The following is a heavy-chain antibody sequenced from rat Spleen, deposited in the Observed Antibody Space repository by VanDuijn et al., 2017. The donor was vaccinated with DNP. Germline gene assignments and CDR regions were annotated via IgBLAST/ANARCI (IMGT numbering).Heavy chain of an antibody. CDR2: IGSPAYAP. D-gene: IGHD1-2*01. J-gene: IGHJ2*01. V-gene: IGHV5-22*01. Sequence: EVQLVESGGGLVQPGRSLKLSCAASGFTFSAYYVAWVRPAPAKGLEWVAYIGSPAYAPYYGDSVKGRFTISRDNAKNILYLQMDGLRSEDTATYYCASWAPIAPISTSNYWGQGVMVTVSS. CDR3: ASWAPIAPISTSNY. CDR1: GFTFSAYY.